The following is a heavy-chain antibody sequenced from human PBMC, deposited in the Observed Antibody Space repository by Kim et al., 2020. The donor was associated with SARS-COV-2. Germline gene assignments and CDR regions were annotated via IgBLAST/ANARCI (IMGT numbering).Heavy chain of an antibody. CDR2: KTDGGTT. V-gene: IGHV3-15*01. Sequence: KTDGGTTDLAAPVKGRFAISRDDSKNMLYLLMNSLKPDDSAVYYCTTVSMRWGQGTLVTVSS. D-gene: IGHD2-2*01. CDR3: TTVSMR. J-gene: IGHJ4*02.